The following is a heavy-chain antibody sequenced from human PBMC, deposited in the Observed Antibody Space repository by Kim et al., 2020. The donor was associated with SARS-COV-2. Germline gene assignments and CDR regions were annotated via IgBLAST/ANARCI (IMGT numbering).Heavy chain of an antibody. Sequence: ASVKVSCKASGYTFTSYDINWVRQATGQGLEWMGWMNPNSGNTGYAQKFQGRVTMTRNTSISTAYMELSSLRSEDTAVYYCARGYYGSGSYYGVAIWFDPWGQGTLVTVSS. V-gene: IGHV1-8*01. D-gene: IGHD3-10*01. J-gene: IGHJ5*02. CDR1: GYTFTSYD. CDR2: MNPNSGNT. CDR3: ARGYYGSGSYYGVAIWFDP.